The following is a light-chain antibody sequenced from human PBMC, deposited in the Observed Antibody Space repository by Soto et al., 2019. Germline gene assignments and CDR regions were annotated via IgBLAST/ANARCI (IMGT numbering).Light chain of an antibody. CDR1: QSVSSNY. CDR3: QQYGTSAPIT. CDR2: GAS. J-gene: IGKJ5*01. Sequence: EIVLTQSPGTLSLSPGERATLSCRASQSVSSNYLAWYQQKHGQAPSLLIYGASSRATGIPDRFSGSGSGTDFTLTISRLEPEDFAMYYCQQYGTSAPITFGQGTRLEIE. V-gene: IGKV3-20*01.